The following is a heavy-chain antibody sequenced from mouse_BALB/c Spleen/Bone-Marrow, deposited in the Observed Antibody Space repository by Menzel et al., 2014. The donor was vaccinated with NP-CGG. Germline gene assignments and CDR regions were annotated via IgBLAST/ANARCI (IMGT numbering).Heavy chain of an antibody. Sequence: DVQLVESGGGLVLPGGSLKLSCAASGFDFSRYWMSWVRQAPGKGLEWIGEINPDSSTINYTPSLKDKFIISRDNAKNTLYLQMSKVRSEDTALYYCARQGYYGKGDYWGQGTTLTVSS. J-gene: IGHJ2*01. CDR1: GFDFSRYW. CDR2: INPDSSTI. D-gene: IGHD2-1*01. V-gene: IGHV4-1*02. CDR3: ARQGYYGKGDY.